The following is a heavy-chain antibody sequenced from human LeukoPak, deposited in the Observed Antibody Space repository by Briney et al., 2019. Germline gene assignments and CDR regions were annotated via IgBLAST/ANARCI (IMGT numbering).Heavy chain of an antibody. V-gene: IGHV3-33*01. CDR1: GFTFGSYG. CDR2: IWYDGSNK. CDR3: ARDLSGRYSIDY. J-gene: IGHJ4*02. D-gene: IGHD1-26*01. Sequence: GGSLRLSCAASGFTFGSYGMHWVRQAPGKGLEWVAVIWYDGSNKYYADSVKGRFTISRDNSKNTLYLQMNSLRAEDAAVYYCARDLSGRYSIDYWGQGTLVTVSS.